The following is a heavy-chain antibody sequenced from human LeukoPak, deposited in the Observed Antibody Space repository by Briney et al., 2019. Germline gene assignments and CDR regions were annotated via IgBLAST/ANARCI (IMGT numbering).Heavy chain of an antibody. D-gene: IGHD5-12*01. J-gene: IGHJ4*02. CDR1: GYTFSNYG. Sequence: ASVKVSCKASGYTFSNYGIAWVRQAPGQGLEWMGWISVYNGYTNYAQMFQGRVTMTTDTSTSTAFMELRGLTSDDTAVYYCARRRDGYNFYNYWGQGTLVTVSS. CDR3: ARRRDGYNFYNY. V-gene: IGHV1-18*01. CDR2: ISVYNGYT.